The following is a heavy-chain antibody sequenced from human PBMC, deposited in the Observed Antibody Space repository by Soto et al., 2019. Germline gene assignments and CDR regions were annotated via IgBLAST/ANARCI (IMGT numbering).Heavy chain of an antibody. J-gene: IGHJ4*02. V-gene: IGHV1-69*13. Sequence: RASVKVSCKASGGTFSSYAISWVRQAPGQGLEWMGGIIPIFGTANYAQKFQGRVTITADESTSTAYMELSSLRSEDTAVYYCAGAIGAREDYVWGSYRYTLDYWGQGTLVTVSS. CDR3: AGAIGAREDYVWGSYRYTLDY. CDR1: GGTFSSYA. D-gene: IGHD3-16*02. CDR2: IIPIFGTA.